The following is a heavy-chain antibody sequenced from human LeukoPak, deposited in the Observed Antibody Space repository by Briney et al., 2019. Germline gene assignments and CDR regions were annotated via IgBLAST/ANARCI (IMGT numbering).Heavy chain of an antibody. CDR3: ARVWAGCRFDP. D-gene: IGHD1-26*01. CDR1: GFTFSSYG. V-gene: IGHV3-30*02. Sequence: GGSLRLSCAASGFTFSSYGMHWVRQAPGKGLEWVAFIRYDGSNKYYADSVKGRFTISRDNSKNTLYLRMNSLRAEDTAVYYCARVWAGCRFDPWGQGTLVTVSS. J-gene: IGHJ5*02. CDR2: IRYDGSNK.